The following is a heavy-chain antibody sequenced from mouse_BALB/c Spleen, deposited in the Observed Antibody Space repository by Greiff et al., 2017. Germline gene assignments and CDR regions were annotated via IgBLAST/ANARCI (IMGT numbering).Heavy chain of an antibody. CDR2: IDPENGDT. V-gene: IGHV14-4*02. CDR1: GFYITDYY. J-gene: IGHJ3*01. CDR3: DGYDYDDWLDY. Sequence: EVQRVESGAELVRPGASVKLSCTASGFYITDYYMHWVKQRPEQGLEWIGWIDPENGDTEYAPKFQGKATVTVDTSSNTAYLQLSSLTSEDTAVYYCDGYDYDDWLDYWGQGTLVTVSA. D-gene: IGHD2-4*01.